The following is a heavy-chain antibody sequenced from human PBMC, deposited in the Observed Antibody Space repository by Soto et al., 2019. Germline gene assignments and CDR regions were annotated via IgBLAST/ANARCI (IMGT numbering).Heavy chain of an antibody. Sequence: QMQLQESGPGLVKPSGTLSLTCAVSGGSLSDSNWWSWVRQPPGKGLEWIGEISHTGSTNYNPSLQSRVTLSVDKSKNHFSLNLKPVTAADTAVYYCASFTGTYYFDFWGPGTLVTVAS. CDR2: ISHTGST. CDR1: GGSLSDSNW. V-gene: IGHV4-4*02. D-gene: IGHD2-8*02. J-gene: IGHJ4*02. CDR3: ASFTGTYYFDF.